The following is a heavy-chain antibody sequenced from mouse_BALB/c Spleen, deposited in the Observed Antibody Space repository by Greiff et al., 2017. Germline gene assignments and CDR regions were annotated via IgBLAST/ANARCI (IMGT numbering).Heavy chain of an antibody. CDR3: ARSPWDGAY. V-gene: IGHV5-17*02. Sequence: EVQGVESGGGLVQPGGSRKLSCAASGFTFSSFGMHWVRQAPEKGLEWVAYISSGSSTIYYADTVKGRFTISRDNPKNTLFLQMTSLRSEDTAMYYCARSPWDGAYWGQGTLVTVSA. CDR2: ISSGSSTI. D-gene: IGHD4-1*01. J-gene: IGHJ3*01. CDR1: GFTFSSFG.